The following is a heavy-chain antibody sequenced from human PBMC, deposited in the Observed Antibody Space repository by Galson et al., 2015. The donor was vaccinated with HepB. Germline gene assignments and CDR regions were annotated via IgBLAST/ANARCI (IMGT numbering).Heavy chain of an antibody. CDR3: ARGLEDWEPTLDY. V-gene: IGHV3-66*02. Sequence: SLRLSCAASGFIVSMNYMTWVRQAPGKGLEWVSIIYSGGSTDYADSVKGRFTISRDDSKNTLLLQIDSLRAEDTAMYFCARGLEDWEPTLDYWGQGTLVTVSS. CDR2: IYSGGST. J-gene: IGHJ4*02. D-gene: IGHD3/OR15-3a*01. CDR1: GFIVSMNY.